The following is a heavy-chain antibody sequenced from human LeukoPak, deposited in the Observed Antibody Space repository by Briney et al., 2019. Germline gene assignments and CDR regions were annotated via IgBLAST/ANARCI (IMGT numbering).Heavy chain of an antibody. V-gene: IGHV4-38-2*02. Sequence: SETLSPTCTVSGYSISSGYYWGWIRQPPGKGLEWIGSIYHSGSSYYNPSLNSRVTILVDTSKNQFSLKLSSVTAADTAVYYCARGYSSSWYPNWFDPWGQGTLVTVSS. D-gene: IGHD6-13*01. CDR3: ARGYSSSWYPNWFDP. CDR1: GYSISSGYY. J-gene: IGHJ5*02. CDR2: IYHSGSS.